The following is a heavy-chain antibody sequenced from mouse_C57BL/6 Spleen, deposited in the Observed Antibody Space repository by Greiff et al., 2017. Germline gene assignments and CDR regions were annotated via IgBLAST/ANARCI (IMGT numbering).Heavy chain of an antibody. J-gene: IGHJ2*01. V-gene: IGHV3-6*01. CDR1: GYSITSGYY. CDR2: ISYDGSN. CDR3: ARENYGSPLGY. Sequence: VQLQQSGPGLVKPSQSLSLTCSVTGYSITSGYYWNWIRQFPGNKLEWMGYISYDGSNNYNPSLKNRISITRDTSKNQFFLKLNSVTTEDTATYYCARENYGSPLGYWGQGTTLTVSS. D-gene: IGHD1-1*01.